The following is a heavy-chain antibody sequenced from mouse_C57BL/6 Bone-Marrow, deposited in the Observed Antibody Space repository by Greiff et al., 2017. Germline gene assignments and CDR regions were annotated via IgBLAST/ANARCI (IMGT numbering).Heavy chain of an antibody. D-gene: IGHD2-4*01. Sequence: EVQLQQSGAELVRPGASVKLSCTASGFNIKDYYMHWVKQRPEQGLEWIGRIDPEDGDTEYAPKFQGKATMTEDTTSNTAYLQLSSLTSEDTAVYYCTTRDYPWFAYWGQGTLVTVSA. V-gene: IGHV14-1*01. J-gene: IGHJ3*01. CDR1: GFNIKDYY. CDR3: TTRDYPWFAY. CDR2: IDPEDGDT.